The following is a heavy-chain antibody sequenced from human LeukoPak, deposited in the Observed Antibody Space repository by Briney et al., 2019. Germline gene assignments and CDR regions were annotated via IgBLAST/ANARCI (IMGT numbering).Heavy chain of an antibody. J-gene: IGHJ4*02. Sequence: PGGSLRLSCAASGFTFSNAWMSWVRQAPGKGLEWVSVIYSGGSTYYADSVKGRFTISRDNSKNTLYLQMNSLRAEDTAVYYCARERARLGYGDYYFDYWGQGTLVTVSS. D-gene: IGHD4-17*01. CDR2: IYSGGST. CDR3: ARERARLGYGDYYFDY. CDR1: GFTFSNAW. V-gene: IGHV3-66*01.